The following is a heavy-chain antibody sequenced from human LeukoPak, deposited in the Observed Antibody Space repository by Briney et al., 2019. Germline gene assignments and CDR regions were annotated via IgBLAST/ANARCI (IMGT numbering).Heavy chain of an antibody. CDR2: IRYDGSNK. Sequence: GGSLRLSCAASGFTFSSYGMHWVRQAPGKGLEWVAFIRYDGSNKYYADSVKGRFTISRDNSKNTLYLQMNSLRAEDTAVYYCAKGEFRYYDFWSGYYSGSDYFDYWGQGTLVTVSS. D-gene: IGHD3-3*01. V-gene: IGHV3-30*02. CDR1: GFTFSSYG. J-gene: IGHJ4*02. CDR3: AKGEFRYYDFWSGYYSGSDYFDY.